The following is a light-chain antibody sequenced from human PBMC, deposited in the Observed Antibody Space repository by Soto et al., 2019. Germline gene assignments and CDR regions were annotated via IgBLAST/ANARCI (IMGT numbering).Light chain of an antibody. CDR1: QSISSW. V-gene: IGKV1-5*01. J-gene: IGKJ1*01. CDR2: DAS. Sequence: DIQMTQSPSTLSASVGDRVTITCRASQSISSWLAWYQQKPGKAPKLLIYDASSLESGVPSRFSGSGSGTDFTLTIISLQPADFATSYCQQYNSYWTFGQGTKVDI. CDR3: QQYNSYWT.